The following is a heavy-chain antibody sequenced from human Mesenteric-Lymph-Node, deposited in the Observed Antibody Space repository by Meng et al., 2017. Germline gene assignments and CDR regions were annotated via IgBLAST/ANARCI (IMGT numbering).Heavy chain of an antibody. D-gene: IGHD6-19*01. CDR3: ARGEQWLGHAFDI. CDR2: IYYSGST. V-gene: IGHV4-31*03. Sequence: SETLSLTCTVSGGSISSGGYYWSWIRQHPGKGLEWIGYIYYSGSTYYNPSLKSRVTISVDKSKNQFSLKLSSVTAADTAVYYCARGEQWLGHAFDIWGQGTMVTVSS. J-gene: IGHJ3*02. CDR1: GGSISSGGYY.